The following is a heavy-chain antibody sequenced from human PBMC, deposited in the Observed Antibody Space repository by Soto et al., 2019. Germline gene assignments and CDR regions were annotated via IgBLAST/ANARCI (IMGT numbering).Heavy chain of an antibody. V-gene: IGHV4-59*08. Sequence: QVQLQESGPGLVKPSETLSLTCTVSGGSISSYYWSWIRQPPGKGLEWIGYIYYSGITNYNPSLKSRVTISVDTSKNQFSLKLSSVTAADTAVYYCARRWGAAVDYWGQGTLVTVSS. CDR2: IYYSGIT. D-gene: IGHD1-26*01. J-gene: IGHJ4*02. CDR1: GGSISSYY. CDR3: ARRWGAAVDY.